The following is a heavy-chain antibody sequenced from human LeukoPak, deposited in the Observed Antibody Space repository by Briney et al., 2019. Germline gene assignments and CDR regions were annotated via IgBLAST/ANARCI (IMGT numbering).Heavy chain of an antibody. CDR2: IYTSGNT. V-gene: IGHV4-4*07. J-gene: IGHJ3*02. Sequence: PSETLSLTCTVSGGSISSSYWSWIRQPAGKGLEWIGRIYTSGNTNYNPSLKSRVTMSVDTSKNQFSLKLNSVTAADTAVYYCAKSNGYGLVDIWGQGTMVTVSS. D-gene: IGHD3-10*01. CDR3: AKSNGYGLVDI. CDR1: GGSISSSY.